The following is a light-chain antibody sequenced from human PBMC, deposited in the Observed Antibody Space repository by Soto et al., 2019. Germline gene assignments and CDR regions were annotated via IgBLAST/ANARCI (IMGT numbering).Light chain of an antibody. J-gene: IGKJ4*01. V-gene: IGKV1-39*01. CDR2: AAS. Sequence: IQITQSPSYLSASVRDRVTITCRASQSISSYLNWYQQKXGKAPKXXIYAASSLQSGVPSRFSGSGSGTDFTLTISSLKPEDFATYYCQQSYSTPLTFGGGTKVDI. CDR1: QSISSY. CDR3: QQSYSTPLT.